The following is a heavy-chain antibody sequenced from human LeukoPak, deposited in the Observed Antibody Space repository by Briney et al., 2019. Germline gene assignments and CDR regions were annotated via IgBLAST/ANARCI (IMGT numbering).Heavy chain of an antibody. V-gene: IGHV3-30*02. D-gene: IGHD3-16*01. CDR1: GFTFSRYG. J-gene: IGHJ4*02. CDR2: IRDDGSTR. Sequence: GGSLRLSCAASGFTFSRYGLHWVRQAPGKGLEWVAFIRDDGSTRYYTGSVKGRFTVSRDNSKNTLYLQMDSLRIEDTAVYYCAKVPHSWGLFDSWGQGTLVTVSS. CDR3: AKVPHSWGLFDS.